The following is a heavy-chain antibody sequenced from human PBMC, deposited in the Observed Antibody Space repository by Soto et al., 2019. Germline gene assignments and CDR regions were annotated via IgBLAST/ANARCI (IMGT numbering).Heavy chain of an antibody. CDR2: ISYDGSNK. CDR3: AKAGGDYDGNDAFDI. J-gene: IGHJ3*02. V-gene: IGHV3-30-3*01. D-gene: IGHD4-17*01. Sequence: PGGSLRLSCAASGFTFSSYAMHWVRQAPGKGLEWVAVISYDGSNKYYADSVKGRFTISRDNSKNTLYLQMNSLRAEDTAVYYCAKAGGDYDGNDAFDIWGQGTMLTV. CDR1: GFTFSSYA.